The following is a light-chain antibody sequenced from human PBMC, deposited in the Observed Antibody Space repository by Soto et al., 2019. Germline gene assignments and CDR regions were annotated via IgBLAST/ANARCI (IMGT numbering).Light chain of an antibody. CDR3: GTWDTSLSAGRV. CDR2: ETN. Sequence: QSVLTQPPSVSAAPGQTVTISCSGSSSNIGNNYVSWYQHLPGAAPKLLIYETNRRPAGIPDRFSGSKSGTSATLAITGLQTADEADYYCGTWDTSLSAGRVFGPGTKLTVL. J-gene: IGLJ1*01. V-gene: IGLV1-51*02. CDR1: SSNIGNNY.